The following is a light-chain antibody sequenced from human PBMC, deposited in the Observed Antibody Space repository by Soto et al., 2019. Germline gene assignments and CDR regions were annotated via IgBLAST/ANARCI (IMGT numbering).Light chain of an antibody. Sequence: EIVLTQFPATLSLSPGDGATLSCRASQSVSSYLAWYQQKRDQAPRLLIYDSSNRATGIPARFSGSGSGTDFSLIISSLEPEDFAVYYCQQRSSSPLTFGGGTKVEIK. CDR1: QSVSSY. J-gene: IGKJ4*01. CDR3: QQRSSSPLT. V-gene: IGKV3-11*01. CDR2: DSS.